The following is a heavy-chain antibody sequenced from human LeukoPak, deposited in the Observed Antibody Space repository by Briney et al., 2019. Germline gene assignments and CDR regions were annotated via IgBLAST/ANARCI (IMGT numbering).Heavy chain of an antibody. D-gene: IGHD3-22*01. Sequence: GGSLRLSCVASGFNFRDYYMSWIRQAPGKGLEWLSYISNAGTTIYYADSLKGRFTISRDNAKNSLYLQMNSLRAEDTAFYCCARDPGSSDTSGYFYPGKFTYWGQGSLVTVSS. CDR1: GFNFRDYY. CDR2: ISNAGTTI. CDR3: ARDPGSSDTSGYFYPGKFTY. V-gene: IGHV3-11*01. J-gene: IGHJ4*02.